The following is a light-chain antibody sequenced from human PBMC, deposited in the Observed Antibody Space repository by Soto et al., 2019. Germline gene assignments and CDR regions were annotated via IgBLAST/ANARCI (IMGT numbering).Light chain of an antibody. J-gene: IGLJ2*01. CDR2: SDN. CDR1: TSNIGTHT. Sequence: QSVLTQSPSASGTPGQRVSISWSGSTSNIGTHTVNGYPNVPGTAPKLLIYSDNQRPSAVPGRFSGSKSGTSASLAISGLLSEDEADYYCATWDDSLKVVFGGGTTLTV. V-gene: IGLV1-44*01. CDR3: ATWDDSLKVV.